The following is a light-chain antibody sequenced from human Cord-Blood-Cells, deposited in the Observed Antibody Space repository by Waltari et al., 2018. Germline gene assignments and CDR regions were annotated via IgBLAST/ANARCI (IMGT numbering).Light chain of an antibody. CDR2: KVS. V-gene: IGKV2-30*02. CDR1: QSLVHSDGNTY. CDR3: MQGTHWPPAYT. J-gene: IGKJ2*01. Sequence: DVVMTQSPLSLPVTLGQPAPISCRSSQSLVHSDGNTYLNWFQQRPGQSPRRLIYKVSNRDSGVPDRCSGSGSGTDFTLKISRVEAEDVGVYYCMQGTHWPPAYTFGQGTKLDIK.